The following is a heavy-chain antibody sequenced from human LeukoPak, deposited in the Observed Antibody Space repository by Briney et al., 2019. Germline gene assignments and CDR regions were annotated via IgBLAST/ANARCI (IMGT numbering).Heavy chain of an antibody. D-gene: IGHD3-10*01. CDR3: ASSFGSGSYLEYFQH. CDR2: INPNSGGT. V-gene: IGHV1-2*02. CDR1: GYSFTAYY. Sequence: ASVKVSCTASGYSFTAYYMHLVRQAPGQGLEWMGWINPNSGGTNYAQKFQGRVTMTRDTSISTAYMELRSLRSDDTAVYYCASSFGSGSYLEYFQHWGQGTLVTVSS. J-gene: IGHJ1*01.